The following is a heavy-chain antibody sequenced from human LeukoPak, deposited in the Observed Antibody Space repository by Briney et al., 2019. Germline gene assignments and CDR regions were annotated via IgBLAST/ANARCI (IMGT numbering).Heavy chain of an antibody. J-gene: IGHJ5*02. D-gene: IGHD4-23*01. CDR2: ISSSSSYI. Sequence: PGGSLRLSCAASGFTFSSYSMNWVRQAPGKGLEWVSSISSSSSYIYYADSVKGRFTISRDNAKNSLYLQINSLRAEDTAVYYCARDLYDYGGNEPWGQGTLVTVSS. CDR1: GFTFSSYS. V-gene: IGHV3-21*01. CDR3: ARDLYDYGGNEP.